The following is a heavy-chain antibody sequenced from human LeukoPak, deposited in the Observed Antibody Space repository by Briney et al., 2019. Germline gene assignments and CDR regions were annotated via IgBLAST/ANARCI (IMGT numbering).Heavy chain of an antibody. D-gene: IGHD5/OR15-5a*01. V-gene: IGHV3-7*03. CDR2: IKQDGSEK. CDR1: EFIFSTYW. Sequence: QPGGSLRLSCAASEFIFSTYWMHWLRQAPGKELEWVANIKQDGSEKHYVDSVKGRFTISRDNTKNSLYLQMNSLGAEDTAVYYCARGRGLPSTIADYWGQGTLVTVSS. J-gene: IGHJ4*02. CDR3: ARGRGLPSTIADY.